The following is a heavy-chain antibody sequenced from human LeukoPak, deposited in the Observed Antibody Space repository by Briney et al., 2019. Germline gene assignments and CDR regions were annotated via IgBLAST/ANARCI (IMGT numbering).Heavy chain of an antibody. J-gene: IGHJ4*02. CDR1: GFTVSSYF. D-gene: IGHD3-9*01. Sequence: GGSLRLSCAASGFTVSSYFMSWVRQARGKGLVWVSRISGDGSTTRYADSVKGRFTISRDNAKNTLFLQMSSLRAEDTAVYYCAKDYDILTCYFDYWGQGTLVTVSS. CDR3: AKDYDILTCYFDY. V-gene: IGHV3-74*01. CDR2: ISGDGSTT.